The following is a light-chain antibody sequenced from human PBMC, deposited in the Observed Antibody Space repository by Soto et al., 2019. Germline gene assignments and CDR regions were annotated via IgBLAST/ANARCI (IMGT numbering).Light chain of an antibody. Sequence: AIQMTQPPSSLSASVGDRVTITCRASQGIRNDLGWYQQKPGKAPKLMIYAASSLQSGVPSRFSGSGSGTDFTLTISSLKKEDFATYYCQQANSFTITFGQGTRLEIK. J-gene: IGKJ5*01. CDR3: QQANSFTIT. V-gene: IGKV1-6*01. CDR1: QGIRND. CDR2: AAS.